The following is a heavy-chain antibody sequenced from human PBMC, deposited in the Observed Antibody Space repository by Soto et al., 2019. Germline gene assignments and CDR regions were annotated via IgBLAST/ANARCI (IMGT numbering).Heavy chain of an antibody. Sequence: QLQLAQSGADVKKAGSSAKVSCKASGGTLSTSAFSWVRQAPGQGLEWMGGIIPVFGIVNYAQKSQDRVTIIADASTGTAYMELRSLRPEDTAVYFCATGRIVVVGSRAYYGIDVWGQGTTVTV. J-gene: IGHJ6*01. CDR3: ATGRIVVVGSRAYYGIDV. CDR1: GGTLSTSA. CDR2: IIPVFGIV. D-gene: IGHD3-22*01. V-gene: IGHV1-69*19.